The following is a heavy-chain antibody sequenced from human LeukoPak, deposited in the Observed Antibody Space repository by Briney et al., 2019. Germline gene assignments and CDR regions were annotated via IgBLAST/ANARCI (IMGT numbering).Heavy chain of an antibody. D-gene: IGHD6-25*01. CDR1: GYTFTNYD. V-gene: IGHV1-8*02. Sequence: ASVKVSCKTSGYTFTNYDINWMRQATRQGLEWLGWMSPGSGYTGYAQKFQGRVTMTRDISITTAYVELSSLRSEDTAVYYCARGIEAGVDYWGQGTLVTVPS. J-gene: IGHJ4*02. CDR2: MSPGSGYT. CDR3: ARGIEAGVDY.